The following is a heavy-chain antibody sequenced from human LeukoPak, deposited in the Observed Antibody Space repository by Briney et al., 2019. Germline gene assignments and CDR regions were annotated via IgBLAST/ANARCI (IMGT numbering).Heavy chain of an antibody. CDR2: IYSGGST. D-gene: IGHD4-17*01. CDR3: AGLTVTSIRDAFDI. CDR1: GFIDNINY. V-gene: IGHV3-66*01. Sequence: GGSLRLSCAASGFIDNINYMSWVRQAPGKGLEWVSVIYSGGSTYYADSVKGRFTISRDNSKNTLYLQMNSLRAEDTAVYYCAGLTVTSIRDAFDIWGQGTMVTVSS. J-gene: IGHJ3*02.